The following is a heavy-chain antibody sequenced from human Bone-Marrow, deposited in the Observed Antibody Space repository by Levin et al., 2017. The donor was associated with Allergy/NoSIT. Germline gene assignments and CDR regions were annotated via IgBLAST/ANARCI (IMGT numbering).Heavy chain of an antibody. V-gene: IGHV3-9*01. CDR3: AAIKVDV. CDR1: GFIFDDHV. J-gene: IGHJ6*02. Sequence: GGSLRLSCTASGFIFDDHVMHWVRQSPGKGLEWVSSISWNSAIIGYADSVKGRFTVSRDNAKNSLYLQMNSLRPEDTALYYCAAIKVDVWGQGTTVIVSS. CDR2: ISWNSAII.